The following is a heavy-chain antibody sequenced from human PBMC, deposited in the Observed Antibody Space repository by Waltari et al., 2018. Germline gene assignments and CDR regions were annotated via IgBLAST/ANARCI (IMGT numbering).Heavy chain of an antibody. CDR2: IYHSGSP. V-gene: IGHV4-38-2*01. CDR3: ARQGISSGWYYYYYMDV. CDR1: GYSISSGYY. Sequence: QVQLQESGPGLVKPSETLSLTCAVSGYSISSGYYWGWIRQPPGEGLEWIGSIYHSGSPYYNPSLKSRVTISVDTSKNQCSLKLSSVTAADTAVYYCARQGISSGWYYYYYMDVWGKGTTVTVSS. D-gene: IGHD6-19*01. J-gene: IGHJ6*03.